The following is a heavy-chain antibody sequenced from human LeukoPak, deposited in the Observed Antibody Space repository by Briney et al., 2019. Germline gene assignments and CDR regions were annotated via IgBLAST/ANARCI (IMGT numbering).Heavy chain of an antibody. CDR2: IHNSGRT. D-gene: IGHD7-27*01. J-gene: IGHJ4*02. CDR1: GGSVSSYY. V-gene: IGHV4-59*02. Sequence: PSETLSLACSVSGGSVSSYYWSWIRQSPGKGLEWIGYIHNSGRTNYNPSLKSRVTGLADTSKNQVSLKLSSVIAADTAVYYCARDGTISGESYFDYWGEGALVTVSS. CDR3: ARDGTISGESYFDY.